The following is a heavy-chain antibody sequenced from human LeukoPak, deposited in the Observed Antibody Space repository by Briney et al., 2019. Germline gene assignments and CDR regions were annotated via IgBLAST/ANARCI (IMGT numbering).Heavy chain of an antibody. CDR1: GYIFRSYG. Sequence: ASVKVSCKASGYIFRSYGVSWMRQAPGQGLEWMGWISGYSGSTQYAQKVQGRVSMTTDTSTSTAYMELRSLGSDDTAVYYCARYKITTAYFDYWGQGTLVTVSS. D-gene: IGHD1-1*01. V-gene: IGHV1-18*01. CDR2: ISGYSGST. J-gene: IGHJ4*02. CDR3: ARYKITTAYFDY.